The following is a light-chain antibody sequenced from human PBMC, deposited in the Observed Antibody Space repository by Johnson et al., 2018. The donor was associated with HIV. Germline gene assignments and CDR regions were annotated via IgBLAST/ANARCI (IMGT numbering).Light chain of an antibody. CDR3: GTWDSSLSAYV. CDR1: SSNIGNNY. V-gene: IGLV1-51*01. CDR2: DTS. Sequence: QSVLTQPPSVSAAPGQKVTISCSGSSSNIGNNYVSWYQQLPVTAPKVLIYDTSKRPSGIPDRFSGSKSATSATLGITGLQTGEEADYYFGTWDSSLSAYVFGTGTKVTVL. J-gene: IGLJ1*01.